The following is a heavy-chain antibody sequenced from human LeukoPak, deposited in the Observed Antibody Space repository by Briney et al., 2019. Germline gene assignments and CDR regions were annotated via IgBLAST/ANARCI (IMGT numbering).Heavy chain of an antibody. V-gene: IGHV3-23*01. D-gene: IGHD6-13*01. J-gene: IGHJ4*02. CDR2: ISGSGGGSGGST. CDR3: AKHRSGIAASGSNY. CDR1: GFTFSSYA. Sequence: LPGGSLRLSCAASGFTFSSYAMSWVRQAPGKGLEWVSVSVISGSGGGSGGSTYYADSVKGRFTISRDDSKNTLYLQMNNLRVEDTAVYYCAKHRSGIAASGSNYWGQGTLVSVSS.